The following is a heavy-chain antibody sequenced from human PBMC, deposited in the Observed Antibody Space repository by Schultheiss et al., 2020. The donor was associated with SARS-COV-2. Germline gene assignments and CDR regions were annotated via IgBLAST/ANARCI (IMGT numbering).Heavy chain of an antibody. CDR2: ISSSGSTI. CDR3: ARDLLNVGATRTNWFDP. J-gene: IGHJ5*02. D-gene: IGHD1-26*01. Sequence: GGSLRLSCAASGFTFSDYYMSWIRQAPGKGLEWVSYISSSGSTIYYADSVKGRFTISRDNAKNSLYLQMNSLRAEDTAVYYCARDLLNVGATRTNWFDPWGQGTLVTVSS. CDR1: GFTFSDYY. V-gene: IGHV3-11*04.